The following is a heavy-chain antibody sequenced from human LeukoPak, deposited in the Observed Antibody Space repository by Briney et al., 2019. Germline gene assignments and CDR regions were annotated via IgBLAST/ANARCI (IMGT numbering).Heavy chain of an antibody. Sequence: GGSLRLSCAASGFTFSSYEMNRVRQAPGKGLEWVSYISSSGSTIYYADSVKGRFTISRDNAKNSLYLQMNSLRAEDTAVYYCARDASFQDSSDYRFDYWDQGTLVTVSS. J-gene: IGHJ4*02. D-gene: IGHD3-22*01. CDR1: GFTFSSYE. CDR3: ARDASFQDSSDYRFDY. CDR2: ISSSGSTI. V-gene: IGHV3-48*03.